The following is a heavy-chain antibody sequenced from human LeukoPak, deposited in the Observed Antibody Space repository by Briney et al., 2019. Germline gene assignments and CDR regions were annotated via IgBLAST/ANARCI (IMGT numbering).Heavy chain of an antibody. CDR2: IYYSGST. Sequence: SQTLSLTCTVSGGSISSGGYYWSWIRQHPGKGLEWIGYIYYSGSTYYNPSLKSRVTISVDTSKNQFSLKLSSVTAADTAVYYCARRYQYDKSGQYYDDFWGQGTLVTVSS. J-gene: IGHJ4*02. CDR1: GGSISSGGYY. V-gene: IGHV4-31*03. D-gene: IGHD3-22*01. CDR3: ARRYQYDKSGQYYDDF.